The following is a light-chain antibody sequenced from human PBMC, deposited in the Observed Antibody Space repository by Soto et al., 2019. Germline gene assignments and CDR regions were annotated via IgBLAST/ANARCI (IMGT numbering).Light chain of an antibody. CDR1: SSDVGTYEY. J-gene: IGLJ2*01. V-gene: IGLV2-14*03. CDR3: SSYASNGDVL. Sequence: QSALTQPASVSGSPGQSITISCTGTSSDVGTYEYVSWYQHHPGKAPKLMINDVSNRPSGVSDRFSGSKSGNTASLTISGLQAEDEADYYCSSYASNGDVLFGGGTKLTVL. CDR2: DVS.